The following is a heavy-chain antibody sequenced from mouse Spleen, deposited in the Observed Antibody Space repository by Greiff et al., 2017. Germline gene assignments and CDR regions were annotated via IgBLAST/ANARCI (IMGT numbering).Heavy chain of an antibody. J-gene: IGHJ3*01. CDR3: ARGVYYGDYFAWFAY. Sequence: EVKLQESGAELVKPGASVKIPCKASGYTFTDYNMDWVKQSHGKSLEWIGDINPNNGGTIYNQKFKGKATLTVDKSSSTAYMELRSLTSEDTAVYYCARGVYYGDYFAWFAYWGQGTLVTVSA. CDR1: GYTFTDYN. D-gene: IGHD2-13*01. V-gene: IGHV1-18*01. CDR2: INPNNGGT.